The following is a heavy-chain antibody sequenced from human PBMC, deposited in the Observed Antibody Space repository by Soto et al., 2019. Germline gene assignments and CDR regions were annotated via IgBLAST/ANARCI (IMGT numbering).Heavy chain of an antibody. CDR1: DESFSDYY. Sequence: PSDTLSLTSAGYDESFSDYYWGWIRQPPGKGLAWIGEINHSGITNYSPSLMSRVSISVDTSTNQVSLRLRSVTAADTAVYYCGRAGGNYYLADYWGQGTLVTVSS. J-gene: IGHJ4*02. CDR2: INHSGIT. V-gene: IGHV4-34*01. D-gene: IGHD2-21*02. CDR3: GRAGGNYYLADY.